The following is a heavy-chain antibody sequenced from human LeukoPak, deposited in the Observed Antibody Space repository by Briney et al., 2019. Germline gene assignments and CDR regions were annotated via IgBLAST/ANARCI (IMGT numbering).Heavy chain of an antibody. J-gene: IGHJ4*02. Sequence: GGSLRLSCAASGFTFNYYAMSWVRQAPGKGLEWVSGISDNEGATYYTDSVKGRFTISRDNTKNTVYLQMNNLRADDTAVYFCARHDSFIPYWGQGTLVTVSS. V-gene: IGHV3-23*01. D-gene: IGHD5-18*01. CDR3: ARHDSFIPY. CDR1: GFTFNYYA. CDR2: ISDNEGAT.